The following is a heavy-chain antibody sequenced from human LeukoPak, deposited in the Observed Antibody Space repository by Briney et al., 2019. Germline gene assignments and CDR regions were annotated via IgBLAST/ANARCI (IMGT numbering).Heavy chain of an antibody. D-gene: IGHD3-22*01. CDR1: GYTFTSYA. J-gene: IGHJ4*02. V-gene: IGHV1-2*02. Sequence: GASVKVSCKASGYTFTSYAMNWVRQAPGQGLEWMGWINPNSGGTNYAQKFQGRVTMTRDTSISTAYMELSRLRSDDTAVYYCATLILYYYDSSGGTRDFDYWGQGTLVTVSS. CDR3: ATLILYYYDSSGGTRDFDY. CDR2: INPNSGGT.